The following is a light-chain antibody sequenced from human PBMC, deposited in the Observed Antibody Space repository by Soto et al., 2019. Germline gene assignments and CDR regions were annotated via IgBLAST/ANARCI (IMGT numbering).Light chain of an antibody. CDR2: GSS. Sequence: EIVLTQSPGTLSLSPGERATLSCRASQSVDSSYLAWYQQKPGQAPRLLIYGSSTRATGIPDRFSGGGSGTVFIPNISILEPEDFALYYCQQYDKSPLTFGGGTKVDIK. V-gene: IGKV3-20*01. CDR3: QQYDKSPLT. J-gene: IGKJ4*01. CDR1: QSVDSSY.